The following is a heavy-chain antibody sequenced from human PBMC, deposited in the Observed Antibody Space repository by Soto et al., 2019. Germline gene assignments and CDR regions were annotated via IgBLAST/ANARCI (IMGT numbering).Heavy chain of an antibody. CDR2: FDPEDGET. J-gene: IGHJ6*02. V-gene: IGHV1-24*01. CDR1: GYTLTELS. CDR3: AIVLEWELPKGAGYYYGMDV. Sequence: ASVKVTCKVSGYTLTELSMHWVRQATGKGLERMGGFDPEDGETIYAQKFQGRVTMTEDTSTDTAYMELSSLRSEDTAVYYRAIVLEWELPKGAGYYYGMDVWGQGATVTVSS. D-gene: IGHD1-26*01.